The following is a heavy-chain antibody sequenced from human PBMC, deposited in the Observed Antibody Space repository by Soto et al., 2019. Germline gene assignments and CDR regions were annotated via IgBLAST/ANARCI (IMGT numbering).Heavy chain of an antibody. CDR3: AREIIPLTTDWYFDL. Sequence: QVQLQESGPGLVKPSETLSLTCTVSGGSISGGIYYWSWVRQSPEKGLEWIGYIFHSGSTFYNPSLGSRVTISVDTSKNQFSLRLSSVTAADTAVYYCAREIIPLTTDWYFDLWGRGTLVTVSS. V-gene: IGHV4-30-4*01. CDR2: IFHSGST. D-gene: IGHD4-17*01. J-gene: IGHJ2*01. CDR1: GGSISGGIYY.